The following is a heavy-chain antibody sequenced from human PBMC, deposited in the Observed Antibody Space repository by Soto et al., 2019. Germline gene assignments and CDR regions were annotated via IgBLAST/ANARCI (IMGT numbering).Heavy chain of an antibody. Sequence: SVKVSCKASGGTFGSDAITWVRQATGQGLEWVGRIIPIFGTTNYAQNLQGRVTISADKSTLTSYMELHSLTSDDTALYYCARDRTDSGYYTNWLDPWGQGTQVTVSS. V-gene: IGHV1-69*06. CDR3: ARDRTDSGYYTNWLDP. D-gene: IGHD3-22*01. CDR1: GGTFGSDA. CDR2: IIPIFGTT. J-gene: IGHJ5*02.